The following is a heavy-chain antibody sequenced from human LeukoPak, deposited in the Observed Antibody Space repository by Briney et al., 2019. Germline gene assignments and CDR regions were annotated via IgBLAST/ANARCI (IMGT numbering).Heavy chain of an antibody. J-gene: IGHJ4*02. V-gene: IGHV5-51*01. CDR3: ARSALPSGSLYYFEY. Sequence: GESLKISCQGFGFSFSRYWIGWVRQMPGRGLEWMGIIYCGDSDTRYGPSFQGQVTISADRSTSNAYLQWSSLKASDTAIYYCARSALPSGSLYYFEYWGQGTLVTVSS. D-gene: IGHD1-26*01. CDR1: GFSFSRYW. CDR2: IYCGDSDT.